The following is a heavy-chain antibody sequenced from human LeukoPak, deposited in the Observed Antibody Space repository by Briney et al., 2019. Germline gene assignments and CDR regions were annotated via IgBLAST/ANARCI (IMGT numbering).Heavy chain of an antibody. CDR2: ISWDGGST. V-gene: IGHV3-43D*03. CDR1: GFTFDDYV. D-gene: IGHD4/OR15-4a*01. CDR3: ARRAGAYSHPYDY. J-gene: IGHJ4*02. Sequence: GGSLRLSCAASGFTFDDYVMHWVRQAPGKGLEWVSLISWDGGSTYYADSVKGRFTISRDNSKNTLYLQMNSLRAEDTAVYYCARRAGAYSHPYDYWGQGTLVTVSS.